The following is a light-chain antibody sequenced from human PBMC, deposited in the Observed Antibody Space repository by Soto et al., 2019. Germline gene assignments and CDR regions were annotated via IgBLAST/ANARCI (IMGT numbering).Light chain of an antibody. CDR2: AAS. J-gene: IGKJ4*01. V-gene: IGKV1-39*01. CDR3: QQSYSTLT. CDR1: QSISSY. Sequence: DIQMTQSPSSLSASVGDRVTITCRASQSISSYLNWYQQKPGKAPKLLIYAASSLQSGVPSRFSGSGSGTDFTLTISSLQPEDFEPYYCQQSYSTLTFGGGTKVEIK.